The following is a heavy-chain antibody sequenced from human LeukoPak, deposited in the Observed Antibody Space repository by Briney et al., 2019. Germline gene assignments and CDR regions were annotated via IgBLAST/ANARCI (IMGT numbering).Heavy chain of an antibody. CDR2: INPSGGST. J-gene: IGHJ4*02. CDR3: ARGTPITMIVVAAFDY. Sequence: ASVKVSCKASGGTFSSYAISWVRQAPGQGLEWMGWINPSGGSTSYAQKFQGRVTMTRDMSTSTVYMELSSLRSEDTAVYYCARGTPITMIVVAAFDYWGQGTLVTVSS. V-gene: IGHV1-46*01. CDR1: GGTFSSYA. D-gene: IGHD3-22*01.